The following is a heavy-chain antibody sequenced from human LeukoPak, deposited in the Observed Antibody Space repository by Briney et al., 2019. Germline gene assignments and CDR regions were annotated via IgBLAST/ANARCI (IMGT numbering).Heavy chain of an antibody. CDR2: IHYNEST. J-gene: IGHJ5*02. V-gene: IGHV4-39*02. CDR3: VQHCPYPPYNWLNP. Sequence: KASETLSLTCSVSGGSIDSRIYFWGWIRQFPGKGLEWIGNIHYNESTYYNPSLQNRVTMSVDTSNNRFSLSLTSVTAADTAIYYCVQHCPYPPYNWLNPWGQGTLVTVSS. CDR1: GGSIDSRIYF. D-gene: IGHD2-15*01.